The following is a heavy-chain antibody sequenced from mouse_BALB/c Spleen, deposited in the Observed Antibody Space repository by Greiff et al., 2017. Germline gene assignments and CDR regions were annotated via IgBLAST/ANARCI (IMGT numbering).Heavy chain of an antibody. CDR1: GYTFTSYW. V-gene: IGHV1-87*01. Sequence: QVQLQQSGAELARPGASVKLSCKASGYTFTSYWMQWVKQRPGQGLEWIGAIYPGDGDTRYTQKFKGKATLTADKSSSTAYMQLSSLASEDSAVYYCATYYYGSSWYFDVWGAGTTVTVSS. D-gene: IGHD1-1*01. CDR3: ATYYYGSSWYFDV. J-gene: IGHJ1*01. CDR2: IYPGDGDT.